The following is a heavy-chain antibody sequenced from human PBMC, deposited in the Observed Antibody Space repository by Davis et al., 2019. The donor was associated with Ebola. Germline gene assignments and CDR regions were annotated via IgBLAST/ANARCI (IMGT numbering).Heavy chain of an antibody. CDR3: ARDKTPYGDYLYYYYYMDV. CDR2: IKQDGSEK. CDR1: GFTFSNYA. V-gene: IGHV3-7*03. Sequence: GGSLRLSCAASGFTFSNYALNWVRQAPGKGLEWVANIKQDGSEKYYVDSVKGRFTISRDNAKNSLYLQMNSLRAEDTAVYYCARDKTPYGDYLYYYYYMDVWGKGTTVTVSS. J-gene: IGHJ6*03. D-gene: IGHD4-17*01.